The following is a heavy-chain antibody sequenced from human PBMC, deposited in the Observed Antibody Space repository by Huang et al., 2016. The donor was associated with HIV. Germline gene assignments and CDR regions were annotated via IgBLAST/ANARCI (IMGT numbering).Heavy chain of an antibody. J-gene: IGHJ5*01. D-gene: IGHD1-1*01. CDR1: GYIFTKYG. V-gene: IGHV1-18*01. Sequence: QVELVQSGAEVKRPGASVRVSCKAAGYIFTKYGINWVRQAPGQGLEWRGWISAYNGNTNYAEKFQGRVTLTRDTSATTAYMELRDVTSADTAVYYWARDHWYPLQNWFDLWGQGTLVTVSS. CDR3: ARDHWYPLQNWFDL. CDR2: ISAYNGNT.